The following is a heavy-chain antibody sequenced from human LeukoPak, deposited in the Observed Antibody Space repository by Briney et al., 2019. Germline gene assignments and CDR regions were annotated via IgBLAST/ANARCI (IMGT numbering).Heavy chain of an antibody. V-gene: IGHV3-74*01. J-gene: IGHJ4*02. CDR1: GFTFSDYW. CDR3: ARGFRDTAMFLDY. CDR2: INSDGRNI. D-gene: IGHD5-18*01. Sequence: GGSLRLSCAASGFTFSDYWMHWVRQAPGKGLVWVSRINSDGRNIRYADSVKGRFTISRDNAENSLYLQLNTMRAEDTAVYYCARGFRDTAMFLDYWGQGTLVTVSS.